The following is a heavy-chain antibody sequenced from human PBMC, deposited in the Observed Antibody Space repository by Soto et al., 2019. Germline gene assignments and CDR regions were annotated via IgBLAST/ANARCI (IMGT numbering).Heavy chain of an antibody. CDR3: VRDGYYYSDSSAYYYFDY. Sequence: EVQLVESGGGLVQPGGPLRLSCAASGFYFIAYSMSWVRQAPGKGLEWVSYISSSSSTIYYADSVKGRFTISRDNAKNSLYLQMNSLRDEDTAVYYCVRDGYYYSDSSAYYYFDYWGQGTLVTVSS. CDR1: GFYFIAYS. D-gene: IGHD3-22*01. CDR2: ISSSSSTI. J-gene: IGHJ4*02. V-gene: IGHV3-48*02.